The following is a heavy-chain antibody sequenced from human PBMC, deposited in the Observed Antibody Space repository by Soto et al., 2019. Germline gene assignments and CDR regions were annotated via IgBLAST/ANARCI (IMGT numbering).Heavy chain of an antibody. J-gene: IGHJ5*02. CDR3: ARDRAYCGGDCYPEFDP. Sequence: QVQLVQSGAEVKKPGSSVKVSCKASGGTFSSYTISWVRQAPGQGPEWMGRIIPILGIANYAQKFQGRVTITADKPTSTAYMELSSLISEDTAVYYCARDRAYCGGDCYPEFDPWSQGTLVTVSS. CDR2: IIPILGIA. V-gene: IGHV1-69*08. D-gene: IGHD2-21*02. CDR1: GGTFSSYT.